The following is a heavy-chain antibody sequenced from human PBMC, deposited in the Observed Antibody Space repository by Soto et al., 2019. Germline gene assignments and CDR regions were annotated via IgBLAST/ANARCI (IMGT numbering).Heavy chain of an antibody. Sequence: SGGSLRLSCAASGFIFSGYAMHWVRQAPGKWLQWVALISYDGSNKYYADSVKGRFTISRDSSKNTMYLQMNSLRAEDTAVFYCARGSGGYSYYGVDVWGQGTTVTVSS. CDR3: ARGSGGYSYYGVDV. CDR2: ISYDGSNK. D-gene: IGHD3-16*01. V-gene: IGHV3-30-3*01. CDR1: GFIFSGYA. J-gene: IGHJ6*02.